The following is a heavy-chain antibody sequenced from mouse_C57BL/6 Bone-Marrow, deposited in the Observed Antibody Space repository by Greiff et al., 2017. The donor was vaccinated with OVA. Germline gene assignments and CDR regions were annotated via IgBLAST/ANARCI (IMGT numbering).Heavy chain of an antibody. Sequence: QVQLQQSGPELVKPGASVKISCKASGYTFTDYSINWVKQRPGQGLEWIGWIFPGSGSTYYNEKFKGKATLTVDKSSSTAYMLLSSLTSEDSAVYFWARSGPHYYGSSLLDYWGQGTTLTVSS. J-gene: IGHJ2*01. CDR2: IFPGSGST. CDR3: ARSGPHYYGSSLLDY. CDR1: GYTFTDYS. D-gene: IGHD1-1*01. V-gene: IGHV1-75*01.